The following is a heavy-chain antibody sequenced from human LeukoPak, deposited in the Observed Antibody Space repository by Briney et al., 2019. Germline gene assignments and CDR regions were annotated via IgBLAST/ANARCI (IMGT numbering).Heavy chain of an antibody. J-gene: IGHJ4*02. V-gene: IGHV4-59*08. CDR1: GGSISNYY. CDR2: IYYTGSA. D-gene: IGHD3-3*01. Sequence: MSSETLSLTCTVSGGSISNYYWSWIRQPPGKGLEWIAYIYYTGSANYNPSLKSRGTISVDTSKNQFSLKLTSVTAADTAMYYCASWRSGYYPRPVLTNWGQGTLVTVSS. CDR3: ASWRSGYYPRPVLTN.